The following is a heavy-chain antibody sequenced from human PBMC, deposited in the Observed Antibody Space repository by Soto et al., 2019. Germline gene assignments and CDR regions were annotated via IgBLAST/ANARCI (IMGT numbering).Heavy chain of an antibody. CDR1: GFTFSSYG. D-gene: IGHD6-6*01. J-gene: IGHJ6*02. CDR3: AKGSSSVYYYYYGIDV. Sequence: QVQLVESGGGVVQPGRSLRLSCAASGFTFSSYGMHWVRQAPGKGLEWVAVMSNDGSNKYYADSVKGRFTISRDNSKNTLYLQVNSLRAEDTAVYYCAKGSSSVYYYYYGIDVWGQGTTVTVCS. CDR2: MSNDGSNK. V-gene: IGHV3-30*18.